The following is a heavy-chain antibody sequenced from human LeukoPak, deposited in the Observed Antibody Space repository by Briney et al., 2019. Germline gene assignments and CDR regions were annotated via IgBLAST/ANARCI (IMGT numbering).Heavy chain of an antibody. J-gene: IGHJ4*02. D-gene: IGHD3-16*01. CDR3: ARGEEGGYFADFDY. V-gene: IGHV4-59*01. CDR1: CGSISSYY. CDR2: IYYSGST. Sequence: SETLSLTCTVSCGSISSYYWSWIRQPPPRGLEGIGYIYYSGSTNYNPSLKSRVTISVDTSKNQFSLKLSSATAADTAVYYCARGEEGGYFADFDYWGQGTLVTVSS.